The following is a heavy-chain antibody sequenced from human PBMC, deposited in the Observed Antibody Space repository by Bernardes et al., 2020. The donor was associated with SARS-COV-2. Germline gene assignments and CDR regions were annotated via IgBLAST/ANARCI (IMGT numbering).Heavy chain of an antibody. CDR1: GYPLTELS. J-gene: IGHJ4*02. CDR2: FDPEDGET. Sequence: SVTVSCKVSGYPLTELSMHWVRQAPGKGLEWMGGFDPEDGETIYAQKFQGRVTMTEDTSTDTAYMELSSLRSEDTAVYYCATVPAIFGSMSPGYWGQGTLVTVSS. D-gene: IGHD3-3*01. CDR3: ATVPAIFGSMSPGY. V-gene: IGHV1-24*01.